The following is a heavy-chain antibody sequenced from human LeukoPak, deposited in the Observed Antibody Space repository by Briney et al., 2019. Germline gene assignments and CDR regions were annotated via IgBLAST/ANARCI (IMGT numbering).Heavy chain of an antibody. J-gene: IGHJ4*02. V-gene: IGHV3-72*01. CDR1: GFTFSDHY. CDR2: TRNKANSYTT. Sequence: PGGSLRLSCAASGFTFSDHYMDWVRQAPGKGLEWVGRTRNKANSYTTEYAASVRGRFTISRDDSKNSLYLQMNSLKTEDTAVYYCAREGDYWGQGTLVTVSS. CDR3: AREGDY.